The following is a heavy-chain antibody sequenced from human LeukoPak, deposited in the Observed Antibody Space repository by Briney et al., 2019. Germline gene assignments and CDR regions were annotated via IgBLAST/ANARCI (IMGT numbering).Heavy chain of an antibody. D-gene: IGHD3-10*01. CDR1: GYSISSGYY. CDR2: IYHSGST. V-gene: IGHV4-38-2*02. J-gene: IGHJ4*02. CDR3: ARRVFPDYFDY. Sequence: SETLSLTCTVSGYSISSGYYWGWIRQPPGKGLEWIGSIYHSGSTYYNPSLKSRVTISVDTSKNQFSLNLSSVTAADTAVYYCARRVFPDYFDYWGQGTLVTVSS.